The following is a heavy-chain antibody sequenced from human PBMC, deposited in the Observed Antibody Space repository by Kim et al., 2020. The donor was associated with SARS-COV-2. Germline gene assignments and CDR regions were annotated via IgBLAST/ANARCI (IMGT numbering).Heavy chain of an antibody. J-gene: IGHJ4*02. Sequence: YVDYGKCRSPISRDNAKNALYLQMNGLRAEDTAVYYCAKNIAAADSYWGQGTLVTVSS. D-gene: IGHD6-13*01. CDR3: AKNIAAADSY. V-gene: IGHV3-7*01.